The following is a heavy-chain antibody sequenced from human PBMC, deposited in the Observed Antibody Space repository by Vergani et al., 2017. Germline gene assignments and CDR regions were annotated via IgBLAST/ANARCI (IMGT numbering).Heavy chain of an antibody. CDR1: GFTFSSYG. J-gene: IGHJ6*02. V-gene: IGHV3-30*02. D-gene: IGHD1-26*01. CDR3: AKDPRGSSDNYYDYYGMDV. Sequence: QVQLVESGGGVVQPGGSLRLSCAASGFTFSSYGMHWVRQAPGKGLEWVAFIRYDGSNKYYADSVKGRFTISRDNSKNTLYLQMNSLRAEDTAVYYCAKDPRGSSDNYYDYYGMDVWGQGP. CDR2: IRYDGSNK.